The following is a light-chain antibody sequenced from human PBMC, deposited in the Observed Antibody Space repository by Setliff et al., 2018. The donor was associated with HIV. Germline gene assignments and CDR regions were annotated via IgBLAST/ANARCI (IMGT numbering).Light chain of an antibody. V-gene: IGKV1-5*03. J-gene: IGKJ1*01. Sequence: DIQMTQSPSTLSASVGDRVTITCRASQSIGDWLAWYQQKPGKAPKLLIYKASNLERGVPSRFTGSGSGTEFTLTISSLQPDDFATYYCQQYNNYAWAVGQGTKVDIK. CDR3: QQYNNYAWA. CDR1: QSIGDW. CDR2: KAS.